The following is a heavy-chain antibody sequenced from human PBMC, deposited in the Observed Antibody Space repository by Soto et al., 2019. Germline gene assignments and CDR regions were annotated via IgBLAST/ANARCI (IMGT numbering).Heavy chain of an antibody. CDR3: ARLRYSSSWIDY. Sequence: SETLSLTCTVSGGSICSSSDYWGWIRQPPGKGLEWIGSIYYSGSTYYTPSLKSRVTIFVDTSKNQFSLKLSSVTAADTAVYYCARLRYSSSWIDYWGQGTLVTVSS. D-gene: IGHD6-13*01. V-gene: IGHV4-39*01. CDR2: IYYSGST. J-gene: IGHJ4*02. CDR1: GGSICSSSDY.